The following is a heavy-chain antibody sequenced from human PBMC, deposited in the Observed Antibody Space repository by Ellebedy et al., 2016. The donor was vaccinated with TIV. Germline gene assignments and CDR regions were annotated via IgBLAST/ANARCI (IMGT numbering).Heavy chain of an antibody. Sequence: PGGSLRLSCAASGFTFSTYALTWVRQAPGRGLEWVSAIGGSGGRANHADSVRGRFTISRDNSKSTLFLYMNNLRAEDTAVYYCAKFPSVTTPGVDFWGQGTLVTVSS. CDR1: GFTFSTYA. CDR2: IGGSGGRA. CDR3: AKFPSVTTPGVDF. J-gene: IGHJ4*02. D-gene: IGHD4-17*01. V-gene: IGHV3-23*01.